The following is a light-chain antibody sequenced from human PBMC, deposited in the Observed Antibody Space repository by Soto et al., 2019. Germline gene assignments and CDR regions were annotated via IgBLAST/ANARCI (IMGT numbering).Light chain of an antibody. V-gene: IGKV3-11*01. J-gene: IGKJ1*01. CDR2: DAS. Sequence: EIVLTQSPATLSLSPGERATLSCRASQSVSSFLAWYQQKPAQAPRLLIYDASNRATGIPARFSGSGSGTDFTLTISRLEPKDFAVYYCQQYVNSPRTFGQGTKVDIK. CDR3: QQYVNSPRT. CDR1: QSVSSF.